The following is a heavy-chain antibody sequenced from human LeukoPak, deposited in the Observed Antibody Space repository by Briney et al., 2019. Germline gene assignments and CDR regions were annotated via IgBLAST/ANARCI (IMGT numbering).Heavy chain of an antibody. CDR1: GGSFSGYY. CDR2: INHSGST. V-gene: IGHV4-34*01. J-gene: IGHJ4*02. Sequence: PSETLSLTCAVYGGSFSGYYWSWIRQPPGKGLEWIGEINHSGSTNYNPSLKSRVTISVDTSKNQFSLKPSSVTAADTAVYYCARRGDYGDYGIDYWGQGTLVTVSS. D-gene: IGHD4-17*01. CDR3: ARRGDYGDYGIDY.